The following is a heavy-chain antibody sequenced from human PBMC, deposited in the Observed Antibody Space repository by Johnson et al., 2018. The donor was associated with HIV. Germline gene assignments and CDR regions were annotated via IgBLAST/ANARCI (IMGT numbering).Heavy chain of an antibody. CDR2: MSYDGSNQ. Sequence: QVQLVESGGGLVQPGGSLRLSCAVSGFTFSSYAMHWVRQAPGRGLEWVAVMSYDGSNQYYADSVTGRFTISRDNSKNTLYLQMNSLRAEDTAVYYCARDRGWELLLGAFDIWGQGTMVTVSS. D-gene: IGHD1-26*01. CDR3: ARDRGWELLLGAFDI. CDR1: GFTFSSYA. J-gene: IGHJ3*02. V-gene: IGHV3-30*04.